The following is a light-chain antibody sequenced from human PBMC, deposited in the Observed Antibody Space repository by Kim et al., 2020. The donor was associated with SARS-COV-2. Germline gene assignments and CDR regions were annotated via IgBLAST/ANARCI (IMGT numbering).Light chain of an antibody. J-gene: IGKJ2*03. CDR1: QRVRSND. Sequence: EVVLTQSPGTLSLSPGDTATLSCRASQRVRSNDLSWYQQKPGQAPRLLIYSTSDRATGIPDRFSGSGSGTDFTLTISRLEPEDLGVYYCQQYGYSLYSFGQGTKLEI. V-gene: IGKV3-20*01. CDR3: QQYGYSLYS. CDR2: STS.